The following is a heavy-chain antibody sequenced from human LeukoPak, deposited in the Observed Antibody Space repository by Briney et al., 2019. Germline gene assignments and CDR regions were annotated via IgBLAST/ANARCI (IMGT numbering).Heavy chain of an antibody. Sequence: GGSLRLSCAASGFTFSSYAMSWVRQAPGKGLEWVSSISSSSSYIYYADSVKGRFTISRDSAKNSLYLQMNSLRAEDTAVYYCATYSSSWYGAFDIWGQGTMVTVSS. V-gene: IGHV3-21*01. CDR2: ISSSSSYI. CDR3: ATYSSSWYGAFDI. D-gene: IGHD6-13*01. CDR1: GFTFSSYA. J-gene: IGHJ3*02.